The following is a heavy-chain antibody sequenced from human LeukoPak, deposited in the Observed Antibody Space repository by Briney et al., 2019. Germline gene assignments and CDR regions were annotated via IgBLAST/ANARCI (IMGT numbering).Heavy chain of an antibody. D-gene: IGHD3-10*02. Sequence: ASVKVSCKASGYTFTGQYLHWVRQAPGQGLEWMGIINPSGGSTSYAQKFQGRVTMTRDTSTSTVYMELSSLRSEDTAVYYCARATMFGEFRFDPWGQGTLVTVSS. CDR2: INPSGGST. J-gene: IGHJ5*02. CDR3: ARATMFGEFRFDP. V-gene: IGHV1-46*01. CDR1: GYTFTGQY.